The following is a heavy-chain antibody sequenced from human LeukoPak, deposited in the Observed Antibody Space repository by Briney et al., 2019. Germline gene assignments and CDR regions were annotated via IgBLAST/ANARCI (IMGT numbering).Heavy chain of an antibody. CDR3: ASFKSESRAPYCSGGSCYYYYYYYGMDV. D-gene: IGHD2-15*01. CDR2: RQYTGTP. CDR1: GGSISSGGYY. V-gene: IGHV4-31*03. J-gene: IGHJ6*02. Sequence: SETLSLTCTVSGGSISSGGYYWSWLRQLPGKGLEWIGFRQYTGTPYYNPPLKSRITISVDTSKDQFSLQLGSVTAADTAVYYCASFKSESRAPYCSGGSCYYYYYYYGMDVWGQGTTVTVSS.